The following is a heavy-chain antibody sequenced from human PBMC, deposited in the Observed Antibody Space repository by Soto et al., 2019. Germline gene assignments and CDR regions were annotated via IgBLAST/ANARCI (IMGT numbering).Heavy chain of an antibody. CDR1: GFSFNDYA. J-gene: IGHJ4*02. D-gene: IGHD2-21*01. CDR2: ISWDSGSI. Sequence: ESGGGLVQPGRSLRLSCAASGFSFNDYAMHWVRQAPGKGLEWVSGISWDSGSIGYADSVKGRFTISRDNAKKSLYLQMNSLRAEDTALYYCAKGVGGDWGQGTLVTVSS. CDR3: AKGVGGD. V-gene: IGHV3-9*01.